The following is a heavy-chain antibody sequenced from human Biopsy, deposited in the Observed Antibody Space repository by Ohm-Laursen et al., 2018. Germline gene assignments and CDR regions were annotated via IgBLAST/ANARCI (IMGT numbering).Heavy chain of an antibody. CDR3: ARTPRDSFWSGSYKRGLWFDP. J-gene: IGHJ5*02. CDR1: GCSIISYY. D-gene: IGHD3-3*01. CDR2: VYNGGIT. V-gene: IGHV4-59*01. Sequence: PSQPLSLTCSVSGCSIISYYWTWIRQPPGKGLAWIGHVYNGGITNSNPSLKSRVTISKDTSKNQFSLQVNSVTAADTAVYYCARTPRDSFWSGSYKRGLWFDPWGQGTLVIVSS.